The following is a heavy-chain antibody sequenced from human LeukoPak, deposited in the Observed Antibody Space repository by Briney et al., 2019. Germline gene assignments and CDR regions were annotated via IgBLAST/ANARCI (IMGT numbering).Heavy chain of an antibody. CDR3: ATEMGGYPFDY. D-gene: IGHD5-12*01. CDR1: GFTFRSYT. Sequence: GGSLRLSCAASGFTFRSYTMNWVRQAPGKGLGWVSSISSTSWYLYHANSMKGRFTTSRDNAKSSMYLEMTGLRAEDTAVYYCATEMGGYPFDYWGQGTLVTVSS. J-gene: IGHJ4*02. CDR2: ISSTSWYL. V-gene: IGHV3-21*06.